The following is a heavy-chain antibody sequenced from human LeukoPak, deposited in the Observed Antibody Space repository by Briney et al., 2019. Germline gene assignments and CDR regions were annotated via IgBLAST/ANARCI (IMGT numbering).Heavy chain of an antibody. D-gene: IGHD2-15*01. CDR3: AGDKGYGSGGSGYMGGLDY. CDR1: GGSISSYY. J-gene: IGHJ4*02. Sequence: SETLSLTCTVSGGSISSYYWSWIRQPPGKGLEWIGYIYYSGSTNYNPSLKSRVTISVDTSKNQFSLKLSSVTAADTAVYYCAGDKGYGSGGSGYMGGLDYWAREPWSPSPQ. V-gene: IGHV4-59*01. CDR2: IYYSGST.